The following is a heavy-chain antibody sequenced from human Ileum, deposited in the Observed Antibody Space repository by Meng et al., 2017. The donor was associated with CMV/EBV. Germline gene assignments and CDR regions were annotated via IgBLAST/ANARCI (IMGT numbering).Heavy chain of an antibody. CDR3: ARDLKPRYCSSTSCSPYNWFDP. CDR1: GFTVSSNY. J-gene: IGHJ5*02. CDR2: IYSGGST. V-gene: IGHV3-66*01. Sequence: GGSLRLSCAASGFTVSSNYMSWVRQAPGKGLEWVSVIYSGGSTYYADSVKGRFTISRDNSKNTLYLQMNSLRAEDTAVYYCARDLKPRYCSSTSCSPYNWFDPWGQGTLVTVSS. D-gene: IGHD2-2*01.